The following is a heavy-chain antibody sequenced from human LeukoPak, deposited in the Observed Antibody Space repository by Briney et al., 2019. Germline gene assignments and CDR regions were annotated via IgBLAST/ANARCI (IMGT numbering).Heavy chain of an antibody. J-gene: IGHJ1*01. V-gene: IGHV4-39*01. D-gene: IGHD6-19*01. CDR2: IYYSGST. Sequence: PSETLSLTCTVSGGSISSSSYYWGWIRQPPGKGLEWIGSIYYSGSTYYNPSLKSRVAISVVTSKNQFSLKLSSVTAADTAVYYCARHQYSSGWFSHWGQGTLVTVSS. CDR1: GGSISSSSYY. CDR3: ARHQYSSGWFSH.